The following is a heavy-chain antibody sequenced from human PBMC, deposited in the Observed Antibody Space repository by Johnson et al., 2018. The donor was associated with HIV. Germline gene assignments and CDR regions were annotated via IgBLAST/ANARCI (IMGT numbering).Heavy chain of an antibody. CDR3: VRPRGGRYDWNVLGAFDI. D-gene: IGHD1-1*01. CDR2: IRYDGSNK. Sequence: QEQLVESGGGVVQPGGSLRLSCAASGFTFSSYGMHWVRQAPGKGLEWVAFIRYDGSNKYYADSVKGRFTISRDNAKNSLFLQMNSLRVEDTAVFYCVRPRGGRYDWNVLGAFDIWGQGTMVTVSS. J-gene: IGHJ3*02. V-gene: IGHV3-30*02. CDR1: GFTFSSYG.